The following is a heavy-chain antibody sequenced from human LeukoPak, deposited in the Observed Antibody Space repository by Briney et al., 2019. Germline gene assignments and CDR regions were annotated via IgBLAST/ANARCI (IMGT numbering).Heavy chain of an antibody. Sequence: PGGSLRLSCAVSGFTFSTYWMSWVRQAPGKGLEWVSYISSSGSTIYYADSVKGRFTISRDNAKNSLYLQMNSLRAEDTAVYYCAERWITMIGGVWGKGTTVTISS. V-gene: IGHV3-48*01. CDR2: ISSSGSTI. J-gene: IGHJ6*04. D-gene: IGHD3-10*02. CDR1: GFTFSTYW. CDR3: AERWITMIGGV.